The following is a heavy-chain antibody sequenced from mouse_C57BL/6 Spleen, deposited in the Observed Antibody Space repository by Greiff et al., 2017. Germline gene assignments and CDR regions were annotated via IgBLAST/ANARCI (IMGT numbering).Heavy chain of an antibody. CDR2: ISYDGSN. CDR1: GYSITSGYY. Sequence: VQLQQSGPGLVKPSQSLSLTCSVTGYSITSGYYWNWIRQFPGNKLEWMGYISYDGSNNYNPSLKNRISITRYTSKNQFFLKLNSVTTEDTATYYFARRPYYSNAWGQGTSVTVSS. D-gene: IGHD2-5*01. J-gene: IGHJ4*01. CDR3: ARRPYYSNA. V-gene: IGHV3-6*01.